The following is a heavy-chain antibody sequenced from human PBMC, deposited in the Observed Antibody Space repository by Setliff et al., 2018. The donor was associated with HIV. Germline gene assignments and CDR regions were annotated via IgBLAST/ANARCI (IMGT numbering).Heavy chain of an antibody. CDR1: GYTLTELS. V-gene: IGHV1-24*01. CDR2: FDPEDGET. J-gene: IGHJ1*01. D-gene: IGHD6-13*01. Sequence: PSVNVSCKISGYTLTELSIHWVRQAPGKGLEWMANFDPEDGETFYAQKFQGRLTMTEDTSTDTAYMELSSLRSDDTAMYYCATDPGYSSTWYSESFQHWGQGTVVTVSS. CDR3: ATDPGYSSTWYSESFQH.